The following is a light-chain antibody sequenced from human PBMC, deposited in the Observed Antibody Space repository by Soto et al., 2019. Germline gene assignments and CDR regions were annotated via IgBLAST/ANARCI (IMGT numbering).Light chain of an antibody. CDR1: SSDVGGYNY. V-gene: IGLV2-14*03. CDR2: DVS. J-gene: IGLJ1*01. CDR3: SSYTTSNTRQIV. Sequence: XSALTQPASVSGSPGQSITISCTGTSSDVGGYNYVSWYQHHPGKAPKLMIYDVSNRPSGVSNRFSGSKSGNTASLTISGLQPEDEADYYCSSYTTSNTRQIVLGTGTKVTVL.